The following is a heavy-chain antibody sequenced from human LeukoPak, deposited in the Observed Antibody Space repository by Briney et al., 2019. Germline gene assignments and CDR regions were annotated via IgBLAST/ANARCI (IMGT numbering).Heavy chain of an antibody. D-gene: IGHD2-2*01. CDR2: IKQDGFEK. CDR3: ARDGCTSTTCSTLGGFSS. J-gene: IGHJ5*02. Sequence: GGSLRLSCAASGFTFSNFSMSWVRQAPGKGLEWVANIKQDGFEKYYVDSVRGRFTISRDNAKNSLSLQMNSLRAEDTAVYYCARDGCTSTTCSTLGGFSSWGQGALVTVSS. V-gene: IGHV3-7*01. CDR1: GFTFSNFS.